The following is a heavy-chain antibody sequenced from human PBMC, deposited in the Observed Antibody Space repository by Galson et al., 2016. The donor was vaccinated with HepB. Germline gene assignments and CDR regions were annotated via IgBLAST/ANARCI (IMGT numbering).Heavy chain of an antibody. D-gene: IGHD2-15*01. CDR2: INTNTGNP. V-gene: IGHV7-4-1*02. CDR1: RNTFSSYG. Sequence: SVKVSCKASRNTFSSYGINWVRQAPGQGLEWMGWINTNTGNPTYAQGFIGRFVFSLDTSVSTTYLQISSLKAEDTAVYYCARGPGTTPLDYWGQGTLVTVSS. J-gene: IGHJ4*02. CDR3: ARGPGTTPLDY.